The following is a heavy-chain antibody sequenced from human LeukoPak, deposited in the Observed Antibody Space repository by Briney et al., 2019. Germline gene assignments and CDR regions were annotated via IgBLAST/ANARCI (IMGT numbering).Heavy chain of an antibody. J-gene: IGHJ5*02. D-gene: IGHD3-22*01. Sequence: SETLSLTCTVSGGSISSYYWSRIRQPPGKGLEWIGYIYYSGSTNYNPSLKSRVTISVDTSKNQFSLKLSSVTAADTAVYYCARVTMSWFDPWGQGTLVTVSS. CDR2: IYYSGST. CDR1: GGSISSYY. V-gene: IGHV4-59*01. CDR3: ARVTMSWFDP.